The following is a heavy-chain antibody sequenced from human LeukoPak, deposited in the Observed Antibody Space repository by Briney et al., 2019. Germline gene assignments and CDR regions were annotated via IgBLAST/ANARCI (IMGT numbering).Heavy chain of an antibody. CDR1: GGSISSYF. V-gene: IGHV4-59*04. Sequence: SETLSLTCTVSGGSISSYFWSWIRQPPGKGLEWIGNIYYSGSTYYNPSLKSRVTISVDTSKNQFSLKLSSVTAADTALYYCARSFAPSRNDAFDIWGQGTMVTVSS. D-gene: IGHD1-1*01. CDR2: IYYSGST. CDR3: ARSFAPSRNDAFDI. J-gene: IGHJ3*02.